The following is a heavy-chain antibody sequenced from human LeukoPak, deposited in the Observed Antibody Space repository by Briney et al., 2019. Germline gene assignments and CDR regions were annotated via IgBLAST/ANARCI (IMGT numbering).Heavy chain of an antibody. J-gene: IGHJ4*02. CDR2: MNPNSGDT. Sequence: ASVKVSCKTSGYNFTTYDINWVRQATGQEPEWMGWMNPNSGDTGSVQKFQGRVTITADESTSTAYMELSSLRSEDTAVYYCARGLYDSSGYTFDYWGQGTLVTVSS. V-gene: IGHV1-8*01. CDR3: ARGLYDSSGYTFDY. CDR1: GYNFTTYD. D-gene: IGHD3-22*01.